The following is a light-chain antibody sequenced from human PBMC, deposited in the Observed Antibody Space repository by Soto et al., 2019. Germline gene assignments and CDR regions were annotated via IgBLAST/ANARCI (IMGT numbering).Light chain of an antibody. CDR2: GDS. Sequence: QSVLTQPPSVSGAPGQRVTISCTGNSSNIGAGYDVHWYQQLPGTAPKLLVYGDSNRPSGVPDRFSGSKSGTSASLAITGLQAEDEAHYYCQSYDSSLSGGVVFGGGTKLTVL. CDR1: SSNIGAGYD. V-gene: IGLV1-40*01. J-gene: IGLJ2*01. CDR3: QSYDSSLSGGVV.